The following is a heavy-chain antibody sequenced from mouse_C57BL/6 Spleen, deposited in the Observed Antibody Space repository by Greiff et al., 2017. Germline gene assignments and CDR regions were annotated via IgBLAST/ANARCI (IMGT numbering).Heavy chain of an antibody. Sequence: VQLQQSGPELVKPGASVKIPCKASGYTFTDYNMDWVKQSHGKSLEWIGDINPNNGGTIYNQKFKGKATLTVDKSYSTAYMELRSLTSEDTAVYYCAREGGDSSGYWFAYWGQGTLVTVSA. CDR3: AREGGDSSGYWFAY. D-gene: IGHD3-2*02. J-gene: IGHJ3*01. CDR2: INPNNGGT. V-gene: IGHV1-18*01. CDR1: GYTFTDYN.